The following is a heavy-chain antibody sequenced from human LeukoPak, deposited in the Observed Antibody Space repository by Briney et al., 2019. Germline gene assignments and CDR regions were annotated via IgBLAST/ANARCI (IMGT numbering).Heavy chain of an antibody. D-gene: IGHD4-23*01. CDR3: ARDNSVEDTAWWFDP. J-gene: IGHJ5*02. V-gene: IGHV1-46*01. CDR1: GYTFTSYY. Sequence: ASVKVSCKASGYTFTSYYMHWVRQAPGQGLEWMGIINPSGGSTSYAQKFQGRVTMTRDMFTSTDYMELSSLRSEDTAVYYCARDNSVEDTAWWFDPWGQGTLVTVSS. CDR2: INPSGGST.